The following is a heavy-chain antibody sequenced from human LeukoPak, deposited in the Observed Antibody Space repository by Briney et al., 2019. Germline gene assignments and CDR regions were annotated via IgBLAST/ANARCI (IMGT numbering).Heavy chain of an antibody. CDR2: ISYDGSNK. CDR1: GFTFSSYA. J-gene: IGHJ4*02. Sequence: GGSLRLSCAASGFTFSSYAMHWVCQAPGKGMEWVAVISYDGSNKYYADSVKGRFTISRDNSKNTLYLQMNSLRAEDTAVYYCARGIRWLQPYFDYWGQGSLVTVSS. CDR3: ARGIRWLQPYFDY. D-gene: IGHD5-24*01. V-gene: IGHV3-30-3*01.